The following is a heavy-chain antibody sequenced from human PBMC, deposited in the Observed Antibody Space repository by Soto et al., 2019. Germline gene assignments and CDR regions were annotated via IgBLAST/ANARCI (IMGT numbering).Heavy chain of an antibody. D-gene: IGHD3-22*01. CDR2: IYYSGST. CDR3: ARMYYYDSSGPGY. J-gene: IGHJ4*02. V-gene: IGHV4-39*01. Sequence: PSETLSLTCTVSGGSISSSSYYWGWIRQPPGKGLEWIGSIYYSGSTYYNPSLKSRVTISVDTSKNQFSLKLSSVTAADTAVYYCARMYYYDSSGPGYWGQGTLVT. CDR1: GGSISSSSYY.